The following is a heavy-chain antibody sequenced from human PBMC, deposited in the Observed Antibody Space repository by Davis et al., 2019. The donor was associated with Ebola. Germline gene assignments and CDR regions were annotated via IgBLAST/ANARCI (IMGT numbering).Heavy chain of an antibody. CDR2: INHSGST. D-gene: IGHD4-17*01. CDR1: GGSFSGYY. Sequence: SETLSLTCAVYGGSFSGYYWSWIRQPPGTGLEWIGEINHSGSTNYNPSLKSRVTISVDTSKNQFSLKLSSVTAADTAVYYCARGNLIMTTNNWFDPWGQGTLVTVSS. J-gene: IGHJ5*02. CDR3: ARGNLIMTTNNWFDP. V-gene: IGHV4-34*01.